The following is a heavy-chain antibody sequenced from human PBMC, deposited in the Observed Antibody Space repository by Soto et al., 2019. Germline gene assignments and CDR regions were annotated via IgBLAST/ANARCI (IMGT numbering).Heavy chain of an antibody. J-gene: IGHJ3*01. CDR3: ARGDRGAFDL. Sequence: GGSLRLSCAASGFTFSSYGMHWVRQAPGKGLEWVSRIYNDGSNKNYADFVKGRFIISRDNARNTVDLQMNSVRVEDTAVYYCARGDRGAFDLWGQGTVVTVSS. D-gene: IGHD1-26*01. CDR2: IYNDGSNK. V-gene: IGHV3-74*01. CDR1: GFTFSSYG.